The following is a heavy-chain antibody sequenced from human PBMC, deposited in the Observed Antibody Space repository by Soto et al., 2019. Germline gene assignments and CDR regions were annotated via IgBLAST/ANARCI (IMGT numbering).Heavy chain of an antibody. V-gene: IGHV3-30*18. CDR2: ISYDGNNK. CDR1: GFIFNDYG. Sequence: QVKLVESGGGVVQPGRSLRLSCEVSGFIFNDYGMHWVRQAPGKGLDWVAVISYDGNNKYYAQSVKGRFTISRDNSKNTLFLHMDSLRREDTAVSHCVKGDLDTAIVNSPDAFDFWGQGTMVTVSS. J-gene: IGHJ3*01. CDR3: VKGDLDTAIVNSPDAFDF. D-gene: IGHD5-18*01.